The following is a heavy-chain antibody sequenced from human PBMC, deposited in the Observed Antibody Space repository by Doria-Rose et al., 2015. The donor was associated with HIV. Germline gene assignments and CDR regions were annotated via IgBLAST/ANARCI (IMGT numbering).Heavy chain of an antibody. V-gene: IGHV1-3*01. Sequence: QVQLVQSGAEVKRPGASVKVSCKASGYPFTDLAIHWVRQAPGQSLEWMGWITAGNGNTRYSQQFLARVTLTRDTSASTAYMDVSSLRSEDTAVYFRATDALAGGYFDSWGQGTLVTVSS. J-gene: IGHJ4*02. CDR2: ITAGNGNT. CDR3: ATDALAGGYFDS. D-gene: IGHD1-26*01. CDR1: GYPFTDLA.